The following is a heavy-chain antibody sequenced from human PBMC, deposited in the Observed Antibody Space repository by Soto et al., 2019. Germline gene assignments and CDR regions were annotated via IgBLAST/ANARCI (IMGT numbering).Heavy chain of an antibody. CDR1: GYTFTSYA. CDR3: ARVAPETYYYYYYGMDV. CDR2: INAGNGNT. Sequence: ASVKASCKASGYTFTSYAMHWVRQAPGQRLEWMGWINAGNGNTKYSQKFQGRVTITRDTSASTACMELSSLRSEDTAVYYCARVAPETYYYYYYGMDVWGQGTTVTVSS. J-gene: IGHJ6*02. V-gene: IGHV1-3*01.